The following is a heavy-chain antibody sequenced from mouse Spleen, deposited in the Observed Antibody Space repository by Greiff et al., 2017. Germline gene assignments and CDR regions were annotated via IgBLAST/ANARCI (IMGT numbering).Heavy chain of an antibody. CDR1: GFSLTSYG. J-gene: IGHJ1*03. Sequence: VQLQQSGPGLVQPSQSLSITCTVSGFSLTSYGVHWVRQPPGKGLEWLGVIWSGGSTDYNAAFISRLSISKDNSKSQVFFKMNSLQADDTAIYYCAKATYYSNYWYFDVWGTGTTVTVSS. V-gene: IGHV2-4*01. CDR3: AKATYYSNYWYFDV. CDR2: IWSGGST. D-gene: IGHD2-5*01.